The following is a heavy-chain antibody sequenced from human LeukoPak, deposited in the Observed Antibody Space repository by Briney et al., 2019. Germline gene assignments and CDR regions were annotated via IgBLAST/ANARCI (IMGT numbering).Heavy chain of an antibody. CDR1: GGSISSSSYY. V-gene: IGHV4-39*01. Sequence: PSETLSLTCSVSGGSISSSSYYWGWIRQPPGKGLEWIASIYYSGSTFYNPSLESRVTISVDTSKNQFSLKLSSVTAADTAVYYCARQKYSSSWSYYYYYMDVWGKGTTVTVSS. CDR2: IYYSGST. D-gene: IGHD6-13*01. J-gene: IGHJ6*03. CDR3: ARQKYSSSWSYYYYYMDV.